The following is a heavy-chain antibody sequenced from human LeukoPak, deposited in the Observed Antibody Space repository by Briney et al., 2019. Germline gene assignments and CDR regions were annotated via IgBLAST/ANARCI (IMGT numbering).Heavy chain of an antibody. V-gene: IGHV1-2*04. CDR3: ARGGYSSSWYYY. CDR1: GYTFTGYY. Sequence: ASEKVSCKASGYTFTGYYMHWVRQAPGQGLEWMGWINPNSGGTNYAQKFQGWVTMTKDTSISTAFMVLSRLRSDDTAVYYCARGGYSSSWYYYWGQGTLVTVSS. J-gene: IGHJ4*02. D-gene: IGHD6-13*01. CDR2: INPNSGGT.